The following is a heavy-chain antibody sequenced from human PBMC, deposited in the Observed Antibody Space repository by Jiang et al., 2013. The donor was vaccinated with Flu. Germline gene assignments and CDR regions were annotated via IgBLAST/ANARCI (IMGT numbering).Heavy chain of an antibody. V-gene: IGHV3-30*01. CDR3: ARDSPYIGVVVAAPDS. CDR1: GFTFSAYG. D-gene: IGHD2-15*01. J-gene: IGHJ4*02. CDR2: ISYDGNNK. Sequence: VQLVESGGGVVQPGGSLRLSCAAAGFTFSAYGMHWVRQAPGRGLEWVAVISYDGNNKRYADSVKGRFTISRDNSKKTLFLEMDSLRAEDTAVYYCARDSPYIGVVVAAPDSWGQGTLVTVSS.